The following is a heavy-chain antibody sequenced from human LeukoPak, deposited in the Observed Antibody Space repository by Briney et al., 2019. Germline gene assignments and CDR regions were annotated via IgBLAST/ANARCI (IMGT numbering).Heavy chain of an antibody. J-gene: IGHJ5*02. CDR2: FDPEDGET. CDR1: GYTLTELS. CDR3: AKWAGGNSGGWFDP. Sequence: ASVKVSCKVSGYTLTELSMHWVRQAPGKGLEWMGGFDPEDGETIYAQKFQGRVTMTEDTSTDTAYMELSSLRAEDTAVYYCAKWAGGNSGGWFDPWGQGTLVTVSS. D-gene: IGHD4-23*01. V-gene: IGHV1-24*01.